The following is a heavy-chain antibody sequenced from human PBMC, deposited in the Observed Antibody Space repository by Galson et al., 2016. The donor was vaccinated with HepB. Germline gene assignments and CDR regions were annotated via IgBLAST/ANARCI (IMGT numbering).Heavy chain of an antibody. J-gene: IGHJ5*02. V-gene: IGHV3-30-3*01. CDR3: ARESYNRFDP. Sequence: SLRLSCAASGFTFSNYAMSWVRQAPGKGLEWVAMISYDGSKQFYAASVKGRFTISRDNSKNTLFLQMNSLRVEDTAIYYCARESYNRFDPWGQGTLVTVSS. CDR1: GFTFSNYA. CDR2: ISYDGSKQ.